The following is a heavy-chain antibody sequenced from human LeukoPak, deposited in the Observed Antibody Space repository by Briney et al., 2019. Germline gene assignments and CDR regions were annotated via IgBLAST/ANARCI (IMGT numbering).Heavy chain of an antibody. Sequence: GASVKVSCKASGGIFSSYAFSWVRQAPGQGLEWVGGIIPILGKASYAQKFQGRVTITADESTSTAYMELSSLRSEDTAVYYCATGDSIAVAVEYFHHWGQGTLVTVSS. J-gene: IGHJ1*01. D-gene: IGHD6-19*01. CDR1: GGIFSSYA. V-gene: IGHV1-69*10. CDR2: IIPILGKA. CDR3: ATGDSIAVAVEYFHH.